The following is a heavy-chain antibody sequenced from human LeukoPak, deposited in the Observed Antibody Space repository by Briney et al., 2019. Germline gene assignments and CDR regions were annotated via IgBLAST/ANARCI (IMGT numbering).Heavy chain of an antibody. V-gene: IGHV4-39*01. D-gene: IGHD3-10*01. Sequence: PSETLSLTCTVSGGSISSSSYYWGWIRQPPGKGLEWIGSIYYSGSTYYNPSLKSRVTISVDTSKNQFSLKLSSGTAADTAVYYCARRERFACWFDPWGQGTLVTVSS. CDR1: GGSISSSSYY. J-gene: IGHJ5*02. CDR2: IYYSGST. CDR3: ARRERFACWFDP.